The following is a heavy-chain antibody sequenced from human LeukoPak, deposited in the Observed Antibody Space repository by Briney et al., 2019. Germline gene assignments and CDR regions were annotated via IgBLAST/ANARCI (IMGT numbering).Heavy chain of an antibody. V-gene: IGHV3-23*01. J-gene: IGHJ4*02. CDR1: GFTFSSYA. CDR2: ISGSGGST. Sequence: PGGSLRLSCAASGFTFSSYAMSWVRQAPGKGLEWVSAISGSGGSTYYADSVKGRFTISRDNSKNTLYLQMNSLRAEDTAVYYCAKGRYYDILTGYLYYFDYWGQGTLVTVSS. CDR3: AKGRYYDILTGYLYYFDY. D-gene: IGHD3-9*01.